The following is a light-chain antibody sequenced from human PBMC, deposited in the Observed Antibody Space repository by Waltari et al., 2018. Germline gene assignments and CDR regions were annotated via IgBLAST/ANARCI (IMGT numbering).Light chain of an antibody. CDR3: QQYTTYPYT. CDR1: QSFSRW. CDR2: QVS. V-gene: IGKV1-5*03. Sequence: DIQLTQSPSTLSASVGDRVTITCRASQSFSRWLAWYQQKPGKAPILLIQQVSILESGVPSRFSGSGSGTEFTLTISSLQPEDFATYSCQQYTTYPYTFGQGTKLEVK. J-gene: IGKJ2*01.